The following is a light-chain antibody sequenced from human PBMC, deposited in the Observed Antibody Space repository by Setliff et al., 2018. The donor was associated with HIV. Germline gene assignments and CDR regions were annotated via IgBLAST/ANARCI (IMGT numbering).Light chain of an antibody. CDR1: SSDVGRSNL. CDR2: EVS. V-gene: IGLV2-23*02. Sequence: QSALTQPASVSGSPGQSITLSCTGTSSDVGRSNLVSWYQQHPGKAPKLIIYEVSEWPSGVSNRFSGSKSGNTASLTISGLQAEDEADYYCCSYVGEDFSYGFGPGTKVTVL. CDR3: CSYVGEDFSYG. J-gene: IGLJ1*01.